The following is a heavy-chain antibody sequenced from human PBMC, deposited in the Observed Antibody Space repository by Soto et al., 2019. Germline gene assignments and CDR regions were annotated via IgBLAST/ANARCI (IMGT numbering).Heavy chain of an antibody. CDR2: IKSKTDGGTT. Sequence: GVSLRLSCAASGFTFSSAWMSWDRQAPGKGLEWVGRIKSKTDGGTTDYAAPVKGRFTISRNDSKNTLYLQMNSLKTEDTAVYYCTTGYYDILTGYYLPFDYWGQGTLVTV. J-gene: IGHJ4*02. CDR3: TTGYYDILTGYYLPFDY. D-gene: IGHD3-9*01. V-gene: IGHV3-15*01. CDR1: GFTFSSAW.